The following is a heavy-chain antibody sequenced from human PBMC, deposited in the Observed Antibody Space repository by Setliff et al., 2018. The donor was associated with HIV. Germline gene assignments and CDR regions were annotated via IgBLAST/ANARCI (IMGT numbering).Heavy chain of an antibody. V-gene: IGHV4-39*07. CDR1: GDSVRSSRYY. CDR2: INHSGST. Sequence: PSETLSLTCTVSGDSVRSSRYYWSWIRQPPGEGLEWIGEINHSGSTNYNPSLKSRVTISVDTSKNQFSLKLSSVTAADTAVYYCARGWGHDGFDFWGQGTMVTVSS. J-gene: IGHJ3*01. D-gene: IGHD7-27*01. CDR3: ARGWGHDGFDF.